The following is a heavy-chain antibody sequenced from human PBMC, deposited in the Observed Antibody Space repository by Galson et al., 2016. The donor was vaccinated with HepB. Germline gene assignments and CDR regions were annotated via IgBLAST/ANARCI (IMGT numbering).Heavy chain of an antibody. V-gene: IGHV3-23*01. J-gene: IGHJ6*02. CDR3: AKGDPYYYYGMDV. CDR1: GFTFSSYA. CDR2: ISGSDGGT. Sequence: SLRLSCAASGFTFSSYAMSWVRQAPGKGLEWVSAISGSDGGTYYADSVKGRFTISRDNSKNTLYLQMNSLRADDTAVYYCAKGDPYYYYGMDVWGQGTPVTVSS.